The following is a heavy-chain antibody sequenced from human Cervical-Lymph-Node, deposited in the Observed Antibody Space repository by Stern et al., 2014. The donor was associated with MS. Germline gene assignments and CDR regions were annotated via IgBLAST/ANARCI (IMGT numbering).Heavy chain of an antibody. D-gene: IGHD2-15*01. J-gene: IGHJ4*02. CDR2: IYWDDDK. CDR3: AHSLRRSSCSGGRCYYFDY. CDR1: GLSVSTDGVG. Sequence: ESGPTLLKPTQTLTLTCTLSGLSVSTDGVGVGWIRQPPGKALEWLTIIYWDDDKRYNPSLKSRLTITKDTAKNQVVLTMTNMDPVDTATYFCAHSLRRSSCSGGRCYYFDYWGQGTLVTVSS. V-gene: IGHV2-5*02.